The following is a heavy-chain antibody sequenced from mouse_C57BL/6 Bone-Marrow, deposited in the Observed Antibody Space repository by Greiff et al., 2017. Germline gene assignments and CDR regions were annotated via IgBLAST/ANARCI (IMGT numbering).Heavy chain of an antibody. CDR2: ISDGGSYT. J-gene: IGHJ3*01. CDR3: ARALTGTLAWFAY. CDR1: GFTFSSYA. D-gene: IGHD4-1*01. Sequence: EVKVVESGGGLVKPGGSLKLSCAASGFTFSSYAMSWVRQTPEKRLEWVATISDGGSYTYYPDNVKGRFTISRDNAKNNLYLQMSHLKSEDTAMYYCARALTGTLAWFAYWGQGTLVTVSA. V-gene: IGHV5-4*03.